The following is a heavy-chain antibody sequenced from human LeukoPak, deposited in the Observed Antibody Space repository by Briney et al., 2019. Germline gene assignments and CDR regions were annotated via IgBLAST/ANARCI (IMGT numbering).Heavy chain of an antibody. CDR1: GFTFRAYS. J-gene: IGHJ6*02. D-gene: IGHD2-15*01. Sequence: GGSLRLSCAASGFTFRAYSMNWVRQAPGKGPEWVSHISSSSSTIYYADSVKGRFTISRDNGKNSLYLQMNSLRDEDTAVYYCARTPMFYFYGMDVWGQGTTVAVSS. V-gene: IGHV3-48*02. CDR2: ISSSSSTI. CDR3: ARTPMFYFYGMDV.